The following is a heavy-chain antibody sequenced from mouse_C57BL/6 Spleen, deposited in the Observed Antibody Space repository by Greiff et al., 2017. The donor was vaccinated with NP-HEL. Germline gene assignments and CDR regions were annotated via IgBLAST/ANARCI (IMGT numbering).Heavy chain of an antibody. D-gene: IGHD1-1*01. CDR3: ARDGILRYYLDY. J-gene: IGHJ2*01. CDR1: GFTFSSYA. V-gene: IGHV5-4*01. Sequence: EVKLVESGGGLVKPGGSLKLSCAASGFTFSSYAMSWVRQTPEKRLEWVASISDGGSYTYYPDNVKGRFTISRDNAKNNLYLQRSHLKSEDTALYYSARDGILRYYLDYWGQGTTVTVSS. CDR2: ISDGGSYT.